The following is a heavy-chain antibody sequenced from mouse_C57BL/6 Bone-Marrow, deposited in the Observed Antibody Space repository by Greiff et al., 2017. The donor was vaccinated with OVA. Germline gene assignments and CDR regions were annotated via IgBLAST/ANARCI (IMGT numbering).Heavy chain of an antibody. CDR1: GFTFSDYY. D-gene: IGHD1-1*01. J-gene: IGHJ2*01. V-gene: IGHV5-16*01. CDR3: ARGVFITTVVDPPFDY. Sequence: EVKLVESVGGLVKPGSSVKLSCTASGFTFSDYYMAWVRQVPEKGLEWVANINYDGSSTYYLDSLKSRFIISRDNAKNILYLKMSSLKSEDTATYYCARGVFITTVVDPPFDYWGQGTTLTVSA. CDR2: INYDGSST.